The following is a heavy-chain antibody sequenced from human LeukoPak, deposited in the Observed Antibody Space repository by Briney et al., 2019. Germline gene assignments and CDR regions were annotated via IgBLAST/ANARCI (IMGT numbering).Heavy chain of an antibody. CDR1: GYSISSGYY. CDR2: IYHSGST. Sequence: SETLSLTCTVSGYSISSGYYWGWIRQPPGKGLGWIGSIYHSGSTYYNPSLKSRVTISVDTSKNQFSLKLSSVTAADTAVYYCARSASVAGIFDYWGQGTLVTVSS. V-gene: IGHV4-38-2*02. CDR3: ARSASVAGIFDY. D-gene: IGHD6-19*01. J-gene: IGHJ4*02.